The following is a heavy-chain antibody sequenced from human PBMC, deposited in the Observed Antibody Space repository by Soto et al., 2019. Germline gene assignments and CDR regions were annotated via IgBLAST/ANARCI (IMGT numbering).Heavy chain of an antibody. Sequence: SETLSLTCSVSGGSISSYYWSWIRQPPGKGLEWIGYIYYSGSTNYNPSLKSRVTVSVDTSKNQFSLKLSSVTAADTAVYYCARIQYYXDSSGYRRPYYYYGMDVWGQGTTVTVSS. V-gene: IGHV4-59*01. CDR3: ARIQYYXDSSGYRRPYYYYGMDV. CDR1: GGSISSYY. D-gene: IGHD3-22*01. J-gene: IGHJ6*02. CDR2: IYYSGST.